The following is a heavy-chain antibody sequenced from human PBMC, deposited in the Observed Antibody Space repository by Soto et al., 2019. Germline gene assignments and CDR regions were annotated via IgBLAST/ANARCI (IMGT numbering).Heavy chain of an antibody. J-gene: IGHJ4*02. CDR1: GFNFDDYA. D-gene: IGHD1-1*01. Sequence: EVQLVESGGGLVQPGRSLRLSCAASGFNFDDYAMNWVRQAPGKGLEWVSGISWNGAYIGYADSVKGRFTISRDNAKNSLTLQMNSLRPEDTALYYCTRDIFRTITTIDYCGQGTLVTVSS. V-gene: IGHV3-9*01. CDR2: ISWNGAYI. CDR3: TRDIFRTITTIDY.